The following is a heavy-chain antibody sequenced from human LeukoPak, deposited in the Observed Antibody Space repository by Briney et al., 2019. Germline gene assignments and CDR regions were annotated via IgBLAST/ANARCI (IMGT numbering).Heavy chain of an antibody. D-gene: IGHD3-10*01. CDR2: IKQDGSGQ. V-gene: IGHV3-7*01. J-gene: IGHJ4*02. CDR1: GLTFRNFW. CDR3: ARSYRHSIDY. Sequence: GGSLRLSCAASGLTFRNFWMCWVRQAPGKGLEWAATIKQDGSGQYYVDSVKGRFTISRDNAQNSLCLQMNNLRAEDTAVYYCARSYRHSIDYWGQGTLVTVSS.